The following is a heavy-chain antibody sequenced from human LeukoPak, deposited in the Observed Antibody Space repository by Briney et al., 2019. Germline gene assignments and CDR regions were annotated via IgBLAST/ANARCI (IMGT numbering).Heavy chain of an antibody. J-gene: IGHJ4*02. Sequence: SETLSLTCAVYGGSFSGYYWCWIRQPPGKGLEWIGEINHSGSTNYNPSLKSRVTISVDTSKNQFSLKLSSVTAADTAVYYCARVPTITFFDYWGQGTLVTVSS. V-gene: IGHV4-34*01. CDR2: INHSGST. CDR3: ARVPTITFFDY. CDR1: GGSFSGYY. D-gene: IGHD3-10*01.